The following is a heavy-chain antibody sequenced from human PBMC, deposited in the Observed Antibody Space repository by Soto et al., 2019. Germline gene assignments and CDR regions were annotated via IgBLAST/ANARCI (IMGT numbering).Heavy chain of an antibody. CDR3: ARQYLGIAVAGTLGWFDP. CDR2: IYPGDSDT. V-gene: IGHV5-51*01. Sequence: EVQLVQSGAEVKKPGESLKISCKGSGYSFTSYWIGWVRQMPGKGLEWMGIIYPGDSDTRYSPSFQGQVTISADKSISTAYLQWSSLKASDTAMYYCARQYLGIAVAGTLGWFDPWGQGTLVTVSS. CDR1: GYSFTSYW. J-gene: IGHJ5*02. D-gene: IGHD6-19*01.